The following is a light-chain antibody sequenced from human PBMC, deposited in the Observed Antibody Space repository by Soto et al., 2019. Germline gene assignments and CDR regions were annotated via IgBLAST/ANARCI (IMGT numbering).Light chain of an antibody. J-gene: IGLJ1*01. V-gene: IGLV1-44*01. CDR3: AAWDASLDGYV. Sequence: QSVLTQPPSASGTPGQRVTISCSTSSSNLGDNAVNWYQHVPGTAPKLLIYSYDQRPSGVPVRFSGSKSGTSASLAISWLQSEDEADYYCAAWDASLDGYVFGTGTKSPS. CDR2: SYD. CDR1: SSNLGDNA.